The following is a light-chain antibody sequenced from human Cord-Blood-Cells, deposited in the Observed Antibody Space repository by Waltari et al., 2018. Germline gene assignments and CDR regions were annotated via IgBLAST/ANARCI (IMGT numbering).Light chain of an antibody. J-gene: IGLJ2*01. CDR1: KLGDKY. V-gene: IGLV3-1*01. CDR3: QAWDSSVV. Sequence: SYELTQPPSVSVSPGQTASITGSGDKLGDKYACWYQQKPGQSPVLVIYQDSKRPPGIPERFSGSNSGNTGTLTISGTQAMDEADYYCQAWDSSVVFGGGTKLTVL. CDR2: QDS.